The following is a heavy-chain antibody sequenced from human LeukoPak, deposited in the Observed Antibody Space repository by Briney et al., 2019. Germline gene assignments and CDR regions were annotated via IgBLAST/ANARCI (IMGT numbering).Heavy chain of an antibody. Sequence: GGSLRLSCAASGFIFSNYGMNWVRQAPGKGLEWVAVISYDGSNKYYADSVKGRFTISRDNSKNTLYLQMNSLRAEDTAVYYCARGGHYGSGSCYYYYYYGMDVWGQGTTVTVSS. CDR3: ARGGHYGSGSCYYYYYYGMDV. V-gene: IGHV3-30*03. D-gene: IGHD3-10*01. CDR2: ISYDGSNK. J-gene: IGHJ6*02. CDR1: GFIFSNYG.